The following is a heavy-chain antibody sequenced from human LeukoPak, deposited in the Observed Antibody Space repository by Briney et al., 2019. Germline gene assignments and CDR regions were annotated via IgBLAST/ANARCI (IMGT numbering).Heavy chain of an antibody. J-gene: IGHJ5*02. V-gene: IGHV4-39*07. CDR1: GGSISSYY. CDR3: ARDEGIAKNFDP. Sequence: SETLSLTCTVSGGSISSYYWGWIRQPPGKGLEWIGSIYYSGSTYYNPSLKSRVTISVDTSKNQFSLKLSSVTAADTAVYYCARDEGIAKNFDPWGQGTLVTVSS. D-gene: IGHD6-13*01. CDR2: IYYSGST.